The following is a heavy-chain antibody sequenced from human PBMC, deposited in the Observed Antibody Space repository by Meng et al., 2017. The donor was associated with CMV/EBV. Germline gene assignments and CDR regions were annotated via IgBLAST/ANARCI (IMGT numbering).Heavy chain of an antibody. Sequence: ASVKVSCKASGYTFTSYGISWVRQAPGQGLEWMGWISAYNGNTNYAQKLQGRVTMTTDTSTSTAYMELRSMRSDDPAVYYCARDSLGSSSHYYYYGMDVWGQGTTVTVSS. CDR1: GYTFTSYG. CDR2: ISAYNGNT. V-gene: IGHV1-18*01. CDR3: ARDSLGSSSHYYYYGMDV. D-gene: IGHD6-6*01. J-gene: IGHJ6*02.